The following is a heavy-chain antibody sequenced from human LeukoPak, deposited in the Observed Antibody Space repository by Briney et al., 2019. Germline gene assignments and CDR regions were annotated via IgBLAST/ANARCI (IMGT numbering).Heavy chain of an antibody. D-gene: IGHD2-21*01. CDR3: ARECGVTFSEAFDI. Sequence: KSGGSLRLSCAASGLTLSSCAMNWVRLAPGRGLEWVSSIGTRTTSMYYADSVKGRFTISRDDAKNSLYLHMNSLRAEDTAVYYCARECGVTFSEAFDIWGQGTTVTVSS. CDR1: GLTLSSCA. V-gene: IGHV3-21*01. CDR2: IGTRTTSM. J-gene: IGHJ3*02.